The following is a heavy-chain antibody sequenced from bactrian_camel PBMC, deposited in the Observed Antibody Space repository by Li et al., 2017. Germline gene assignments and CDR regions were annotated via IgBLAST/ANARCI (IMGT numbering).Heavy chain of an antibody. CDR2: ITATSGRT. J-gene: IGHJ4*01. D-gene: IGHD2*01. CDR3: AAPEGPSRYVTCSPRYVEYNN. CDR1: GYTSY. Sequence: QLVESGGGSVQAGGSLRLSCAPSGYTSYMGWFRQAPGKGREGVASITATSGRTDVADSVKGRFTISKDNAKNTLYLQMNNLKPEDTAMYYCAAPEGPSRYVTCSPRYVEYNNWGQGTQVTVS. V-gene: IGHV3S28*01.